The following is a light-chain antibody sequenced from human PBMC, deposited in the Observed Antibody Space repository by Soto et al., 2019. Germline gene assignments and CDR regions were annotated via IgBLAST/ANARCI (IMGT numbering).Light chain of an antibody. Sequence: DIQMTQSPSTLSASVGDRVTITCRASQSIGSWLAWYQQNPGKAPKLLIYRASSLESEVPSRFSGSESGTEFTLIINSLQPHDFATYYCQQYNVYPWPFGQGTKVEIK. CDR2: RAS. J-gene: IGKJ1*01. CDR1: QSIGSW. V-gene: IGKV1-5*03. CDR3: QQYNVYPWP.